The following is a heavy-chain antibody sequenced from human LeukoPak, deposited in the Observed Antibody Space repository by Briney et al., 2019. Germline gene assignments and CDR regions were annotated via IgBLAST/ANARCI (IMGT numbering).Heavy chain of an antibody. CDR3: ARGGICSGGSCYSHNWFDP. J-gene: IGHJ5*02. CDR2: INPNSGAT. Sequence: ASVKVSCKASGYTFTGYYMHWVRQAPGQGLEWMGWINPNSGATNYAQKFQGTVTMTRDTSISTAYMKLSRLRSDDTAVYYCARGGICSGGSCYSHNWFDPWGQGTLVTVSS. D-gene: IGHD2-15*01. V-gene: IGHV1-2*02. CDR1: GYTFTGYY.